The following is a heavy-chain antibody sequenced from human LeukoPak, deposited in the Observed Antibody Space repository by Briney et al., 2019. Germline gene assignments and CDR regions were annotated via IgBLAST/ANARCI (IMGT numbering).Heavy chain of an antibody. Sequence: GGSLRLSCAASGFTFSSYSMNWVRQAPGKGLEWVSSISSSSSYIYYADSVKGRFTISRDNSKNTLYLQMNSLRAEDTAVYYCAKVHVVVTARDAFDIWGQGTMVTVSS. CDR2: ISSSSSYI. J-gene: IGHJ3*02. V-gene: IGHV3-21*01. CDR1: GFTFSSYS. CDR3: AKVHVVVTARDAFDI. D-gene: IGHD2-21*02.